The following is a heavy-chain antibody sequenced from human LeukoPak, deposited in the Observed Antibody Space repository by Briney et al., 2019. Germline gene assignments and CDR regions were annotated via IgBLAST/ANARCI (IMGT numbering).Heavy chain of an antibody. CDR1: GYTFTSYG. J-gene: IGHJ4*02. V-gene: IGHV1-18*01. CDR2: ISAYNGNT. Sequence: ASVKVSCKASGYTFTSYGISWVRQAPGQGLEWMGWISAYNGNTNYAQKLQGRVTMTTDTSTSTAYMELRSLRSDDPAVYYCAGAGSNYGDYDYWGQGTLVTVSS. CDR3: AGAGSNYGDYDY. D-gene: IGHD4-17*01.